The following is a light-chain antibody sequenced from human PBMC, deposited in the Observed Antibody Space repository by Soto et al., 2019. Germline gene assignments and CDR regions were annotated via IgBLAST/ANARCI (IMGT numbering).Light chain of an antibody. CDR2: AAS. V-gene: IGKV1-27*01. CDR1: QGIYNY. J-gene: IGKJ3*01. Sequence: DTQMTQSPSSLSASVGDRVTITCRASQGIYNYLAWYQQKPGKVPKLLIYAASSLVSGVPSRFSGSGSGTDFTLTISSLQPEDVATYYCQKSNSAPFTFGPGTKVDIK. CDR3: QKSNSAPFT.